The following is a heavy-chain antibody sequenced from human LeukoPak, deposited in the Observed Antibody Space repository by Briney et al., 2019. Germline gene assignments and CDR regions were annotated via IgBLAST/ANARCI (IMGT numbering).Heavy chain of an antibody. V-gene: IGHV3-23*01. CDR3: SYIVVVVAATPGDY. CDR1: GFTFSSYA. CDR2: IVGSGGTI. Sequence: PGGSLRLSCAASGFTFSSYAMSWVRQAPGKGLEWVSTIVGSGGTIYYADSVKGRFTISRDNSKNTLYLQMNSLRAEDTAVYYCSYIVVVVAATPGDYWGQGTLVTVSS. J-gene: IGHJ4*02. D-gene: IGHD2-15*01.